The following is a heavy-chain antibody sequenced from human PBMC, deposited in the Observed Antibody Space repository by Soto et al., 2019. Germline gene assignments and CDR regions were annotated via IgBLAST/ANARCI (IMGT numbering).Heavy chain of an antibody. D-gene: IGHD3-9*01. CDR3: AKDVVILRYFDLDAFDI. CDR2: ISYDGSNK. CDR1: GFTFSSYG. V-gene: IGHV3-30*18. J-gene: IGHJ3*02. Sequence: PGGSLRLSCAASGFTFSSYGMHWVRQAPGKGLEWVAVISYDGSNKYYADSVKGRFTISRDNSKNTLYLQMNSLRAEDTAVYYCAKDVVILRYFDLDAFDIWGQGTMVTV.